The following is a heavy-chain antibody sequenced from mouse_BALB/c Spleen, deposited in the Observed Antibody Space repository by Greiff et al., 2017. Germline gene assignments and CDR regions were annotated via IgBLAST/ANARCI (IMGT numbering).Heavy chain of an antibody. V-gene: IGHV1-9*01. Sequence: VQLQQSGAELMKPGASVKISCKATGYTFSSYWIEWVKQRPGHGLEWIGEILPGSGSTNYNEKFKGKATFTSDTYSNTAYMQLSSLTSEDSAVYYCARGGIYYGSRDYAMDYWGQGTSVTVSS. D-gene: IGHD1-1*01. CDR3: ARGGIYYGSRDYAMDY. CDR1: GYTFSSYW. J-gene: IGHJ4*01. CDR2: ILPGSGST.